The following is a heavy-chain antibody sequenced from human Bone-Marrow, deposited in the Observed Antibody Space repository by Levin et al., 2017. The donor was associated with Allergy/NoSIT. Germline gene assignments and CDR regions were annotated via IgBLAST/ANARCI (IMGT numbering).Heavy chain of an antibody. CDR2: INHSGST. J-gene: IGHJ3*02. CDR3: ARGHYYDYIWGSYRPTIDAFDI. V-gene: IGHV4-34*01. Sequence: SETLSLTCAVYGGSFSGYYWSWIRQPPGKGLEWIGEINHSGSTNYNPSLKSRVTISVDTSKNQFSLKLSSVTAADTAVYYCARGHYYDYIWGSYRPTIDAFDIWGQGTMVTVSS. D-gene: IGHD3-16*02. CDR1: GGSFSGYY.